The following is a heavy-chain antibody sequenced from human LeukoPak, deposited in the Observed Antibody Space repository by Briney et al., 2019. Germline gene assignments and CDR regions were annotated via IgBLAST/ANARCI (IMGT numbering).Heavy chain of an antibody. D-gene: IGHD3-16*01. Sequence: SETLSLTCAVYGGSFSGYYWSWIRQPPGKGLEWIGEINHSGSTNYNPSLKSRVTISVDTSKNQFSLKLSSVTAADTAVYYCVRSLRRYYYYMDVWGKGTTVTVSS. CDR2: INHSGST. CDR3: VRSLRRYYYYMDV. J-gene: IGHJ6*03. CDR1: GGSFSGYY. V-gene: IGHV4-34*01.